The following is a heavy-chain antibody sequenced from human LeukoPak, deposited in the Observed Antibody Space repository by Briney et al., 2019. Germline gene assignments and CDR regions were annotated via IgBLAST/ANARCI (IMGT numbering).Heavy chain of an antibody. J-gene: IGHJ6*02. V-gene: IGHV3-30-3*01. CDR1: GFTFSSYA. D-gene: IGHD3-3*01. Sequence: GRPLRLSCAASGFTFSSYAMHWVRQAPGKGLEWVAVISYDGSNKYYADSVKGRFTISRDNSKNTLYLQMNSLRAEDTAVYYCARDQRIWSGGYYGMDVWGQGTTVTVSS. CDR3: ARDQRIWSGGYYGMDV. CDR2: ISYDGSNK.